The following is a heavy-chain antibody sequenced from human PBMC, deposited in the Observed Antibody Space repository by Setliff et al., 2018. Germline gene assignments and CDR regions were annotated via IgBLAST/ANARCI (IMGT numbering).Heavy chain of an antibody. CDR1: GASVTSFDYY. D-gene: IGHD2-2*01. Sequence: TLSLTCTVSGASVTSFDYYWSWIRQPPGKGLEYIGHISHGVSTSYSPSLKSRLSISADTSENQFSLKLTSVTAADTAVYYCARTHCTTTSCFYFHYWGQGTVVTVS. CDR3: ARTHCTTTSCFYFHY. CDR2: ISHGVST. V-gene: IGHV4-30-4*01. J-gene: IGHJ4*02.